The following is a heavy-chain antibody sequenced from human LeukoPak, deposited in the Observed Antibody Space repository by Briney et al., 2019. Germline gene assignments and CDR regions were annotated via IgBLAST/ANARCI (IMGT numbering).Heavy chain of an antibody. CDR1: GFTVSTNY. V-gene: IGHV3-33*08. Sequence: GGSLRLSCAASGFTVSTNYMSWVRQAPGKGLEWVALIRYDGSSKFYADSVKGRFTISRDNSKNTLYLQMNSLRAEDTAVYYCARMDTAMVQDSAFDIWGQGTMVTVSS. D-gene: IGHD5-18*01. CDR3: ARMDTAMVQDSAFDI. CDR2: IRYDGSSK. J-gene: IGHJ3*02.